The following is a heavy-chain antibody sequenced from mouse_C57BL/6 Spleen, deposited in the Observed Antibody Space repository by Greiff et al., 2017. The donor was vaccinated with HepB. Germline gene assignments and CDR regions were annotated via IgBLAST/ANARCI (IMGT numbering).Heavy chain of an antibody. V-gene: IGHV3-8*01. CDR1: GYSITSDY. J-gene: IGHJ1*03. CDR2: ISYSGST. Sequence: EVKLVESGPGLAKPSQTLSLTCSVTGYSITSDYWNWIRKFPGNKLEYMGYISYSGSTYYNPSLKSRISITRDTSKNQYYLQLNSVTTEDTATYYCARLVSHYYGSSYVNWYFDVWGTGTTVTVSS. CDR3: ARLVSHYYGSSYVNWYFDV. D-gene: IGHD1-1*01.